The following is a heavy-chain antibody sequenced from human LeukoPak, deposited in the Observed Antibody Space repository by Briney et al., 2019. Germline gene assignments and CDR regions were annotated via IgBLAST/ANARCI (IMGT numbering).Heavy chain of an antibody. CDR2: IYPDDSDI. Sequence: GESLKISCKSSGYTFTSYWIGWVRQMPGKGLERMGTIYPDDSDIRYSPSFQGQVTISADKSISTAYLQWSSLKASDTAMYYCARLGTTNDAFDIWGQGTMVTVSS. CDR3: ARLGTTNDAFDI. CDR1: GYTFTSYW. V-gene: IGHV5-51*01. D-gene: IGHD1-1*01. J-gene: IGHJ3*02.